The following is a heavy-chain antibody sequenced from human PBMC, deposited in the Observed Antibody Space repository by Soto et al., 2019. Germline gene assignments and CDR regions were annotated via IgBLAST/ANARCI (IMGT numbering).Heavy chain of an antibody. CDR3: AREILSPDFYFHGMDV. V-gene: IGHV1-18*04. D-gene: IGHD2-15*01. CDR1: GYTFTSYG. Sequence: QGQLVQSGAEVKKPGASVKVSCKASGYTFTSYGISWVRQAPGQGLEWMGWISAKKGNTKYAQKFQGRVTMTTDTSTSTAYMELRSLRSDDPAVYYCAREILSPDFYFHGMDVWGQGTTVTVSS. J-gene: IGHJ6*02. CDR2: ISAKKGNT.